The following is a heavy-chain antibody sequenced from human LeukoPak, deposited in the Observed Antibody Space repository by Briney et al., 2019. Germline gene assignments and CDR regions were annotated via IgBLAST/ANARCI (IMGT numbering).Heavy chain of an antibody. CDR3: ARDLVAYDSSGLFFDY. J-gene: IGHJ4*02. CDR2: ISAYNGNT. V-gene: IGHV1-18*01. CDR1: GYTFTSYD. Sequence: ASVTVSCKASGYTFTSYDINWVRQAPGQGLEWMGWISAYNGNTNYAQKLQGRVTMTTDTSTSTAYMELRSLRSDDTAVYYCARDLVAYDSSGLFFDYWGQGTLVTVSS. D-gene: IGHD3-22*01.